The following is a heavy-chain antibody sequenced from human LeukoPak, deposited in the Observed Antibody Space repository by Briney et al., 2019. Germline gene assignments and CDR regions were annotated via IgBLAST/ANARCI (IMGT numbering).Heavy chain of an antibody. V-gene: IGHV3-30*04. Sequence: PGSSLRLSCAASGFTFSSYAMHWVRQAPGKGLEWVAVISYDGSNKYYADSVKGRFTISRDNSKNTLYLQMNSLRAEDTAVYYCASTRSHYYYYGMAVWGKGTTVTVSS. CDR2: ISYDGSNK. CDR1: GFTFSSYA. J-gene: IGHJ6*04. CDR3: ASTRSHYYYYGMAV.